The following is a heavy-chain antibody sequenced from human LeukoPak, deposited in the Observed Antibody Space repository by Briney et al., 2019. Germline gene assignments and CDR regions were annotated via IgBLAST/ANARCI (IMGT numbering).Heavy chain of an antibody. Sequence: GGSLRLSCVASGFSVSTFDMYWVRQAAGGGLEWVAAVGTNHDTLYLGSVKGRFTISRENAKNSLSLEMSYLTVEDTAVYYCTREWRGIASHYSGMDVWGQGTAVIVSS. V-gene: IGHV3-13*01. J-gene: IGHJ6*02. CDR1: GFSVSTFD. CDR3: TREWRGIASHYSGMDV. CDR2: VGTNHDT. D-gene: IGHD3-16*02.